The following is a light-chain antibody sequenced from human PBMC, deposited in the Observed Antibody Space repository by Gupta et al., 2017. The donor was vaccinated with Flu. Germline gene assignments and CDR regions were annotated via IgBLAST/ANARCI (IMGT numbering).Light chain of an antibody. CDR3: SSYTSSSTLVV. J-gene: IGLJ2*01. CDR1: SSDVGGYNY. V-gene: IGLV2-14*01. CDR2: EVS. Sequence: QSALTQPASVSGSPGQSTTITCTGTSSDVGGYNYVSWYQQHPGKAPKLMIYEVSNRPSGVSNRFSGSKSGNTASLTISGLQAEDEADYYCSSYTSSSTLVVFGGGTKLT.